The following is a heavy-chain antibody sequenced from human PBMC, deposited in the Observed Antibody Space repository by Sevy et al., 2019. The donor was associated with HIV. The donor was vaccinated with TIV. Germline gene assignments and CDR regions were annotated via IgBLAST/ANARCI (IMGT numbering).Heavy chain of an antibody. D-gene: IGHD2-8*01. J-gene: IGHJ4*02. Sequence: GGCLRLSCAASGFTFSKYYMSWVRQPPGKGLGWVSTLSFGCGEINYADSVKGRFTISRDNSKNPLYLQMNNLRAEDTAVYYCAREGCTKPHDYWGQGTLVTVSS. CDR2: LSFGCGEI. CDR3: AREGCTKPHDY. V-gene: IGHV3-23*01. CDR1: GFTFSKYY.